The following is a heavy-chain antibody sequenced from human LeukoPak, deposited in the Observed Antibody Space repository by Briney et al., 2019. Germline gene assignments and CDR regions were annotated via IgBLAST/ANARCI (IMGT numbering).Heavy chain of an antibody. Sequence: SETLSLTCAVYGGSFSGYYWSWIRQPPGKGLEWIGEINHSGSTNYNPSLKSRVTISVDTSKNQFSLKLSSVTAADTAVYYCARVSRYFDWLLNPPYFDYWGQGTLVTVSS. J-gene: IGHJ4*02. V-gene: IGHV4-34*01. D-gene: IGHD3-9*01. CDR2: INHSGST. CDR3: ARVSRYFDWLLNPPYFDY. CDR1: GGSFSGYY.